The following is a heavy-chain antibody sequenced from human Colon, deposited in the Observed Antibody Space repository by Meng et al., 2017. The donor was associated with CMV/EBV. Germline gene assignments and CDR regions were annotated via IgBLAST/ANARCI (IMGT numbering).Heavy chain of an antibody. CDR2: IYYSGNT. D-gene: IGHD2-2*01. CDR1: GDPINNYY. Sequence: LRLSCTVSGDPINNYYWSGIRQPPGRGLGWIGYIYYSGNTNYNPTLKSRVTISLDTSKNQFSLKRRSVTAADTAVYYCARDSRTHGPYYYQGVDVWGQGTPVTVSS. J-gene: IGHJ6*02. CDR3: ARDSRTHGPYYYQGVDV. V-gene: IGHV4-59*01.